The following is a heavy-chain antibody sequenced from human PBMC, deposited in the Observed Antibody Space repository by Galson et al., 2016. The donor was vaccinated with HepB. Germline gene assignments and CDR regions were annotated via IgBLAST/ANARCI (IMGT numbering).Heavy chain of an antibody. CDR1: GYAFTSYG. V-gene: IGHV1-18*04. CDR3: ARSNWYSSYDV. CDR2: ISVYTDNT. Sequence: SVKVSCKASGYAFTSYGISWVRQAPGQGLEWMGWISVYTDNTYYAQSVQGRVTMTTDTSTSTAYMELRSLRSDDTAIYYCARSNWYSSYDVWGQGTLVTVSS. D-gene: IGHD2-15*01. J-gene: IGHJ4*02.